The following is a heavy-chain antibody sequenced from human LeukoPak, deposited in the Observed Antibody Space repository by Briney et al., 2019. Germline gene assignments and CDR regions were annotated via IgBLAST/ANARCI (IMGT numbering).Heavy chain of an antibody. CDR2: IIPIFGTA. CDR3: ARPVSAAGTHDAFDI. D-gene: IGHD6-13*01. J-gene: IGHJ3*02. Sequence: SVKVSCKASGGTFSSYAISWLRQAPGQGLEWMGRIIPIFGTANYAQKFQGRVTITTDESTSTAYMELSSLRSEDTAVYYCARPVSAAGTHDAFDIWGQGTMVTVSS. CDR1: GGTFSSYA. V-gene: IGHV1-69*05.